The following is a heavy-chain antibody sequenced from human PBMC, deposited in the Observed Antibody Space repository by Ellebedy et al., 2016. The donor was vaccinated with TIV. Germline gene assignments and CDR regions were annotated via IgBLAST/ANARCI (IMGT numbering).Heavy chain of an antibody. Sequence: GESLKISCKGSGYSFTSYWISWVRQMPGKGLEWMGRIDPSDSYTNYSPSFQGHVTISADKSISTAYLQWSSLKASDTAMYYCARSPRESPQYYHYYYGSGSYESWGQGTLVTVSS. CDR3: ARSPRESPQYYHYYYGSGSYES. CDR2: IDPSDSYT. D-gene: IGHD3-10*01. V-gene: IGHV5-10-1*01. CDR1: GYSFTSYW. J-gene: IGHJ5*02.